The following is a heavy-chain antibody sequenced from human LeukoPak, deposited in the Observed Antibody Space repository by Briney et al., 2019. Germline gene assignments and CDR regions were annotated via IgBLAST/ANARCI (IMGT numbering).Heavy chain of an antibody. J-gene: IGHJ4*02. CDR2: IKRDGSGE. D-gene: IGHD1-26*01. V-gene: IGHV3-7*01. Sequence: GGSLRLSCAASGFIFSSRWMSWVRQAPGKGLEWVANIKRDGSGEYYVDSVKGRFTISRDNAKNSLYLQMNSLRAEDTAVYYCASLLGDKTIFDYWGQGTPVTVSS. CDR1: GFIFSSRW. CDR3: ASLLGDKTIFDY.